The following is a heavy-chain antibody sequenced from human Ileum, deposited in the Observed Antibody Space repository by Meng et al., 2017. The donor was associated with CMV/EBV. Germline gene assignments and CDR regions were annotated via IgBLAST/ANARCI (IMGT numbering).Heavy chain of an antibody. Sequence: GESLKISCAASGFTFSSYEMNWVRQAPGKGLEWISYISSSGRTIYYGDAVKGRFTISRDNARNSLYLQLNSLRAEDAAVYYCARQMVSLDSWGQGTLVTVSS. V-gene: IGHV3-48*03. D-gene: IGHD6-13*01. CDR1: GFTFSSYE. J-gene: IGHJ4*02. CDR3: ARQMVSLDS. CDR2: ISSSGRTI.